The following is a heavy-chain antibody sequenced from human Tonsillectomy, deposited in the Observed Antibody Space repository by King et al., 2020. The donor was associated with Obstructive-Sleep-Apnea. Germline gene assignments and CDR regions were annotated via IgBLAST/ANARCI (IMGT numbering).Heavy chain of an antibody. Sequence: VQLVESGGGVVQPGRSLRLSCAASGFTFSSYGMHWVRQAPGKGLEWVAVIWYDGSNKYYADSVKGRFTISRDNSKNTLYLQMNSLRAEDTAMYYCARVRIQLWYSMDVWGQGTTVTVSS. D-gene: IGHD5-18*01. CDR3: ARVRIQLWYSMDV. J-gene: IGHJ6*02. CDR2: IWYDGSNK. CDR1: GFTFSSYG. V-gene: IGHV3-33*01.